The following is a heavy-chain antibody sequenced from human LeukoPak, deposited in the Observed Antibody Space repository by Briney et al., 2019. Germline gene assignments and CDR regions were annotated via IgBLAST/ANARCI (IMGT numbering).Heavy chain of an antibody. CDR1: GVTFSSYS. CDR2: ISSSSSTI. J-gene: IGHJ4*02. V-gene: IGHV3-48*01. CDR3: ARAGSGWSFDY. Sequence: PGGSLRLSCAASGVTFSSYSMIWVRQAPGKGLEWVSYISSSSSTIYYADSVKGRFTISRDNAKNSLYLQMNSLRAEDTAVYYCARAGSGWSFDYWGQGTLVTVSS. D-gene: IGHD6-19*01.